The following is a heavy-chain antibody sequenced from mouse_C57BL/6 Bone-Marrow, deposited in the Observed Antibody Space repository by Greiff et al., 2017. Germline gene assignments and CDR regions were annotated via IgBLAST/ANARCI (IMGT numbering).Heavy chain of an antibody. V-gene: IGHV1-15*01. D-gene: IGHD2-2*01. Sequence: QVQLQQSGAELVRPGASVTLSCKASGYTFTDYEMHWVKQTPVHGLEWIGAIDPETGGTAYNQKFQGKAILTADKSSSTAYMELRSLTSEDSAVYYCTVPIYYCYDDWGQGTSVTVSA. CDR3: TVPIYYCYDD. CDR1: GYTFTDYE. CDR2: IDPETGGT. J-gene: IGHJ4*01.